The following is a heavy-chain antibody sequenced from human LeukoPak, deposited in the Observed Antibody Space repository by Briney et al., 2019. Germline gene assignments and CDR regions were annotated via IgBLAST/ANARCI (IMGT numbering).Heavy chain of an antibody. CDR3: ARHRAEYYYGMDV. CDR1: GFTFSSYW. CDR2: IYSGGST. D-gene: IGHD6-25*01. Sequence: GGSLRLSCAASGFTFSSYWMSWVRQAPGKGLEWVSVIYSGGSTYYADSVKGRFTISRDNSKNTLYLQMNSLRAEDTAVYYCARHRAEYYYGMDVWGQGTTVTVSS. J-gene: IGHJ6*02. V-gene: IGHV3-66*04.